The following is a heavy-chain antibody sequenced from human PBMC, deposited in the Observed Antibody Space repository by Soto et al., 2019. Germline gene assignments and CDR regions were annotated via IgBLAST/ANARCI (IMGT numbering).Heavy chain of an antibody. CDR3: AKEMVSSRTPNSYSGYDLDY. D-gene: IGHD5-12*01. CDR2: ISGSGGST. V-gene: IGHV3-23*01. CDR1: GFTFISYA. Sequence: EVQLLESGGGLVQPGGSLRLSCAASGFTFISYAMSWVRQAPGKGLEWVSAISGSGGSTYYADSVKGRFTISGDNSKNTLYLQMNSLRAEDTAVYYCAKEMVSSRTPNSYSGYDLDYWGQGTLVTVSS. J-gene: IGHJ4*02.